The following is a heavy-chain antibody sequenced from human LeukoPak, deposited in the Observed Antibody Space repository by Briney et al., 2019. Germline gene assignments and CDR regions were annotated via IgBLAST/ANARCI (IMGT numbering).Heavy chain of an antibody. CDR3: ARDRSNYFDY. J-gene: IGHJ4*02. CDR1: GFTFDDYA. V-gene: IGHV3-9*01. CDR2: ISWNSGSI. Sequence: PGGSLRLSCAASGFTFDDYAMHWVRQAPGKGLEWVSGISWNSGSIGYADSVKGRFTISRDNAKNSLFLQMNSLRAEDTAVCYCARDRSNYFDYWGQGTLVTVSS.